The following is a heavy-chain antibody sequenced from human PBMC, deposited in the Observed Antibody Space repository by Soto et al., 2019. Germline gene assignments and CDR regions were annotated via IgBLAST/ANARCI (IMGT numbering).Heavy chain of an antibody. CDR3: ASSIAVARFDY. V-gene: IGHV4-59*01. CDR2: IYYSGST. CDR1: GGSISSYY. D-gene: IGHD6-19*01. J-gene: IGHJ4*02. Sequence: SETLSLTCTVSGGSISSYYWSWIRQPPGKGLEWIGYIYYSGSTNYNPSLKSRVTISVDTSKNQFSLKLSSVTAADTAVYYCASSIAVARFDYWGQGTLVTVSS.